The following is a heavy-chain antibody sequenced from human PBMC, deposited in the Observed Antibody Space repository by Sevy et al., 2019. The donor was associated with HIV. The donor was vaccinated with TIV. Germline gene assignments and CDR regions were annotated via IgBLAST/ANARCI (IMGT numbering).Heavy chain of an antibody. V-gene: IGHV4-38-2*02. CDR3: ARDPLNWFDP. CDR2: IYHSGST. Sequence: SETLSLTCTVSGYSISSGYYWGWIRQPPGKGLEWIGSIYHSGSTYYNPSLMSRVTISVDTSKNQFSLKLSSVTAADTAVYYCARDPLNWFDPWGQGTLVTVSS. CDR1: GYSISSGYY. J-gene: IGHJ5*02.